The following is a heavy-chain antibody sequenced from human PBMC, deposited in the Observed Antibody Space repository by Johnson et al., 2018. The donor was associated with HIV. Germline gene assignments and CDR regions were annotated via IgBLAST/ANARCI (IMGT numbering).Heavy chain of an antibody. V-gene: IGHV3-53*01. CDR3: AREAGAFDI. Sequence: MLLVESGGGLIQPGGSLRLSCAASGFTVSSNYMSWVRQAPGKGLEWVSLIYSGGRTYYADSVKGRFTISRDNSKNTLYLQMNTLRAEDTAVYYRAREAGAFDIWGQGTTVTVSP. J-gene: IGHJ3*02. CDR2: IYSGGRT. CDR1: GFTVSSNY.